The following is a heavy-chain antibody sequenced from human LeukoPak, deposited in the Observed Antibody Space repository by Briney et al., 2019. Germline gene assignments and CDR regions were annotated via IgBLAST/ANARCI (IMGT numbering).Heavy chain of an antibody. Sequence: ASVKVSCKASGYTFTSYGISWVRQAPGQGLEWMGWISAYNGNTNYAQKLQGRVTMTTDTSTSTAYMELRSLRSDDTAVYYCARDTAYCSSTSCHPDPPFDPWSQGTLVTVSS. CDR1: GYTFTSYG. V-gene: IGHV1-18*01. CDR2: ISAYNGNT. J-gene: IGHJ5*02. CDR3: ARDTAYCSSTSCHPDPPFDP. D-gene: IGHD2-2*01.